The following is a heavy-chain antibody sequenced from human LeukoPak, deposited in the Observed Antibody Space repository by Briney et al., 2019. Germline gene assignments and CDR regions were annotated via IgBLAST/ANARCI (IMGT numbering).Heavy chain of an antibody. V-gene: IGHV4-34*01. J-gene: IGHJ4*02. CDR1: GGSFSGYY. CDR2: INHSGST. Sequence: PSETLSLTCAVYGGSFSGYYWSWIRQPPGKGLEWIGEINHSGSTNYNPSLKSRVTISVDTSKNPFSLKLSSVTAADTAVYYCAKDRFRGGAYYFDYWGQGTLVTVSS. D-gene: IGHD2-15*01. CDR3: AKDRFRGGAYYFDY.